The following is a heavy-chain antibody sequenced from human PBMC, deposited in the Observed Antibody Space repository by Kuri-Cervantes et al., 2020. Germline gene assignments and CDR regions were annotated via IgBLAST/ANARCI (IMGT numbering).Heavy chain of an antibody. V-gene: IGHV3-23*01. CDR3: TTAGADV. Sequence: GGSLRLSCAAPGFTFSSNAMTWVRQAPGKGLEWVSSISDSGDRTDYAAPVKGRFTISRDDSKNTLYLQMNSLKTEDTAVYYCTTAGADVWGKGTTVTVSS. CDR2: ISDSGDRT. CDR1: GFTFSSNA. D-gene: IGHD7-27*01. J-gene: IGHJ6*04.